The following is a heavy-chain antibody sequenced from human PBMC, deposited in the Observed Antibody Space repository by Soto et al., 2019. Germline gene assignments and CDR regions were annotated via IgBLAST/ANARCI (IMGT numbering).Heavy chain of an antibody. CDR3: ARESSPFVRPPVAWDY. CDR2: ISDDGSNK. CDR1: GFTFSSYA. D-gene: IGHD2-8*01. Sequence: PGGSLRLSCAASGFTFSSYAMHWVRQAPGKGLEWVAVISDDGSNKYYADSVKGRFTISRDNSKNTLYLQMNSLRAEDTAVYYCARESSPFVRPPVAWDYWGQGTLVTVSS. J-gene: IGHJ4*02. V-gene: IGHV3-30-3*01.